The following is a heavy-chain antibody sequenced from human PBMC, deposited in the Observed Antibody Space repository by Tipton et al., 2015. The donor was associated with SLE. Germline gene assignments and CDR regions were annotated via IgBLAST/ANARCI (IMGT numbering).Heavy chain of an antibody. CDR2: ISGSGGST. V-gene: IGHV3-23*01. J-gene: IGHJ4*02. Sequence: GSLRLSCAASGFTFSSYAMSWVRQAPGKGLKCVSTISGSGGSTYYADSVRGRFTISRDNSKNTLYLQMNSLRAEDTAVYYCARDTHTYYFDYWGQGALVTVSS. CDR1: GFTFSSYA. CDR3: ARDTHTYYFDY.